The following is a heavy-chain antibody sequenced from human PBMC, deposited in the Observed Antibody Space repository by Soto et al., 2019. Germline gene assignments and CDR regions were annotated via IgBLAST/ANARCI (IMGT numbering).Heavy chain of an antibody. CDR2: HYSGGST. CDR1: GFSVSSNY. D-gene: IGHD1-26*01. CDR3: ARHRHPRGTVEATSPLDP. Sequence: DVQLVESGGGLVQPGGSLRLSCAISGFSVSSNYLSWVRQAPGKGLEWVSVHYSGGSTYYADSVQGRFTISRDKSNNTLYLQMRRVRAEDTAVYFCARHRHPRGTVEATSPLDPWGQGTQVTVSS. V-gene: IGHV3-53*01. J-gene: IGHJ5*02.